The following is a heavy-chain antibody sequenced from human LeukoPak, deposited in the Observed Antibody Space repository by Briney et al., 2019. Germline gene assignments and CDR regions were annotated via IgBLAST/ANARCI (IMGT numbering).Heavy chain of an antibody. CDR2: XSSSIYI. J-gene: IGHJ4*02. Sequence: XSSSIYIYYADSVKGRLTVSRDNAMNSLYLQMNSLRAEDTAVYYRATHCTNGVCYSQVPRWGQGTLVTVSS. D-gene: IGHD2-8*01. CDR3: ATHCTNGVCYSQVPR. V-gene: IGHV3-21*01.